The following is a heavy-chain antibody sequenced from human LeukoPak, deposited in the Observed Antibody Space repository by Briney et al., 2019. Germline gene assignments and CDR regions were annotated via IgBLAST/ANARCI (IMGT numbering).Heavy chain of an antibody. CDR3: ARGAEYYAIWRGYAGYSDY. CDR1: GYSIPNGYY. V-gene: IGHV4-38-2*02. D-gene: IGHD3-3*01. J-gene: IGHJ4*02. Sequence: SETLSLTCTVSGYSIPNGYYWGWIRQPPGKGLEWVGSISHRGSTYYNPPLRSRITISLDRSKQKLSLKLTSVTAADTAVYFCARGAEYYAIWRGYAGYSDYWGQGISVTVSS. CDR2: ISHRGST.